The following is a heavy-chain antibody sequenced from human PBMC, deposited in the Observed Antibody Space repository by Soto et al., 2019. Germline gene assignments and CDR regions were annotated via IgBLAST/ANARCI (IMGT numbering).Heavy chain of an antibody. CDR3: AGETSDYDILTGPTTFDI. J-gene: IGHJ3*02. V-gene: IGHV4-34*02. D-gene: IGHD3-9*01. CDR1: GGSFSGYY. Sequence: QVQLQQWGAGLVRPSETLSLTCAVSGGSFSGYYWNWIRQPPGKGLEWIGEINHSGSTDYHPSLKSRITISVDTSKRQISLKLSSVTAADTGVYYCAGETSDYDILTGPTTFDIWGQGTMVTVSS. CDR2: INHSGST.